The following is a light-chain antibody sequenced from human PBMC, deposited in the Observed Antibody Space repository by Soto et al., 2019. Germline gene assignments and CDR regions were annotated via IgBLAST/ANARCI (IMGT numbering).Light chain of an antibody. CDR1: SGHSNYA. CDR3: QTWGTDIVV. Sequence: QAVVTQSPSASASLGASVTLTCTLSSGHSNYAIAWHQQQPEKGPRYLMKVNSDGSHNKGDGIPDRFSGSSSGAERYLTISSLQSEDEGAYFCQTWGTDIVVFGGGTKVTVL. CDR2: VNSDGSH. J-gene: IGLJ3*02. V-gene: IGLV4-69*02.